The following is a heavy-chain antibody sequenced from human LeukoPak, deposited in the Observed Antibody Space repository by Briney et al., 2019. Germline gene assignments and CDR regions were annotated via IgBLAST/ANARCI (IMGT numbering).Heavy chain of an antibody. V-gene: IGHV3-30-3*01. Sequence: GGSLRLSCAASGFTFSNHAMHWVRQAPGKGLEWVAVISYDGSNKYYADSVKGRFTISRDNSKNTLYLQMNSLRLEDTAVFHCARDIAVAGFDYWGQGTLVTVSS. CDR3: ARDIAVAGFDY. CDR2: ISYDGSNK. CDR1: GFTFSNHA. D-gene: IGHD6-19*01. J-gene: IGHJ4*02.